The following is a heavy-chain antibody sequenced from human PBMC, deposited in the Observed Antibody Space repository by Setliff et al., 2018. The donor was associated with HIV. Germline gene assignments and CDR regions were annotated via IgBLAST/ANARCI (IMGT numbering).Heavy chain of an antibody. V-gene: IGHV4-39*01. D-gene: IGHD2-15*01. CDR1: GVSISSSSSY. CDR3: VRLTGYCSGDSCFSGEFDY. Sequence: SETLSLTCTVAGVSISSSSSYWGWIRQPPEKGLEWIGNVYYHGKTYNNPSLKSRVTVSVDTSKNQFSLKMSAVTAADTGMYYCVRLTGYCSGDSCFSGEFDYWGQGALVTVSS. CDR2: VYYHGKT. J-gene: IGHJ4*02.